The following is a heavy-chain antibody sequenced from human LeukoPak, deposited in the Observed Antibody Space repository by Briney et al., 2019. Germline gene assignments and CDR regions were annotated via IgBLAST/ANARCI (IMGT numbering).Heavy chain of an antibody. CDR2: ISGSGGRT. V-gene: IGHV3-23*01. Sequence: GGSLRLSCAASGFTFSSYAMSWVRQAPGKGLEWVSAISGSGGRTYYADSVKGRFTISRDNSKNTLYLQMNSLRAEDTAVYYCAKDQGSGYYYPYYFDYWGQGTLVTVSS. J-gene: IGHJ4*02. D-gene: IGHD3-22*01. CDR3: AKDQGSGYYYPYYFDY. CDR1: GFTFSSYA.